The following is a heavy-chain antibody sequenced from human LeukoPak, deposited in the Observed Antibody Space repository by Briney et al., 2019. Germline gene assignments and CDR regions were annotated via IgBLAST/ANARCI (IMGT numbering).Heavy chain of an antibody. Sequence: SETLSLTCTVSGGSLSSSSYYWGWVRQPPGRGLEWIGEINHSGSTNYNPSLKSRVTISVDTSKNQFSLKLSSVTAADTAVYYCAREGIFGVVRNWFDPWGQGTLVAVSS. CDR2: INHSGST. V-gene: IGHV4-39*07. D-gene: IGHD3-3*01. CDR1: GGSLSSSSYY. J-gene: IGHJ5*02. CDR3: AREGIFGVVRNWFDP.